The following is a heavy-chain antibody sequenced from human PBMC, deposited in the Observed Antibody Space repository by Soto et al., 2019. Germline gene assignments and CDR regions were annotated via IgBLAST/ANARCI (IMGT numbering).Heavy chain of an antibody. J-gene: IGHJ4*02. CDR1: GYTFTGYY. V-gene: IGHV1-2*02. CDR3: ARDLSSGSGWSFFDY. CDR2: INPNSGGT. D-gene: IGHD6-19*01. Sequence: ASVKVSCKASGYTFTGYYMHWVRQAPGQGLEWMGWINPNSGGTNYAQKFQGRVTMTRDTSISTAYMELSRLRSGDTAVYYCARDLSSGSGWSFFDYWGQGTLVTVSS.